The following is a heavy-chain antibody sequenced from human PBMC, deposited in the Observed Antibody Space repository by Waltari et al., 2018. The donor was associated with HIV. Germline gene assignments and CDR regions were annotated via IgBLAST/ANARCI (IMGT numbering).Heavy chain of an antibody. Sequence: QVQLQESGPGLVKPSQTLSLNCIVSGGSTSSGSYYWSWIRQPAGKGLEWVGRIYTSGSTNYNPSLKSRVTISLDTSRNQFSLKLSSVTAADTAVYYCARTDDWYFDLWGRGTLDTVSS. CDR2: IYTSGST. CDR1: GGSTSSGSYY. CDR3: ARTDDWYFDL. V-gene: IGHV4-61*02. J-gene: IGHJ2*01.